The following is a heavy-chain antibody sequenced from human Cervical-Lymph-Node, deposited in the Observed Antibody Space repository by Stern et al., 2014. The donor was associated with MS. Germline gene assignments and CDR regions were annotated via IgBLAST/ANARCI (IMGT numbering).Heavy chain of an antibody. D-gene: IGHD4-17*01. J-gene: IGHJ4*02. CDR3: ARTTVTMIFDY. CDR2: ISSSSSYT. CDR1: GFTFSDYY. V-gene: IGHV3-11*06. Sequence: VQLVESGGGLVKPGGSLRLSCAASGFTFSDYYMSWIRQAPGKGLEWVSYISSSSSYTNYADSVKGRFTISRDNAKNSLYLQMNSLRAEDTAVYYCARTTVTMIFDYWGQGTLVTVSS.